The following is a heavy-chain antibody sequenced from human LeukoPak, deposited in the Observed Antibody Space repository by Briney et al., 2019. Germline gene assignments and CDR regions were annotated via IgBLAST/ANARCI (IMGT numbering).Heavy chain of an antibody. CDR2: INPSGGST. V-gene: IGHV1-46*01. CDR3: ARNYYGSGSYYNRRFDY. J-gene: IGHJ4*02. Sequence: ASVKVSCKASGGTFSSYAISWVRQAPGQGLEWMGIINPSGGSTSYAQKFQGRVTMTRDTSTSTVYMELSSLRSEDTAVYYCARNYYGSGSYYNRRFDYWGQGTLVTVSS. CDR1: GGTFSSYA. D-gene: IGHD3-10*01.